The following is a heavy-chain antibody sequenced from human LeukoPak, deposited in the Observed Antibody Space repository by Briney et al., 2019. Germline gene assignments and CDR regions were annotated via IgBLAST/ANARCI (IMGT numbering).Heavy chain of an antibody. Sequence: PGGSLRLSCAASGFTFSGSAMHWVRQASGKGLEWVGRIRSKANSYATAYAASVKGRFTISRDDSKNTAYLQMNSLKTEDTAVYYCTRRVGDSSGYYVNWGQGTLVTVSS. J-gene: IGHJ4*02. V-gene: IGHV3-73*01. CDR1: GFTFSGSA. CDR2: IRSKANSYAT. CDR3: TRRVGDSSGYYVN. D-gene: IGHD3-22*01.